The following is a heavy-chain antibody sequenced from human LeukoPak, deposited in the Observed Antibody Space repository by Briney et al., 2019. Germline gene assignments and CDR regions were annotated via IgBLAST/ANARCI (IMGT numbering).Heavy chain of an antibody. V-gene: IGHV4-39*07. CDR3: AKGAGGFSYYNWFDP. Sequence: PSETLSLTCSVSGGSISSSSSYWGWIRQPPGKGLEWIGSIYYSGSTYYNPSLKSRVTISVDTSKNQFSLKLSSVTAADTAIYYCAKGAGGFSYYNWFDPWGQGTLVTVSS. D-gene: IGHD5-18*01. CDR1: GGSISSSSSY. CDR2: IYYSGST. J-gene: IGHJ5*02.